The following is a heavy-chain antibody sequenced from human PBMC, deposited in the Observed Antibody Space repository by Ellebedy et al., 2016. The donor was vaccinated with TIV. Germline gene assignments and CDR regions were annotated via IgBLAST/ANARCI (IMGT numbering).Heavy chain of an antibody. CDR1: GFTFSSYA. CDR2: ISNTGSRT. J-gene: IGHJ4*02. D-gene: IGHD3-22*01. Sequence: GESLKISCAASGFTFSSYAMSWVRQAPGKGREWVSTISNTGSRTYYADSVEGRFIISRDNSKKTLYLKMNSLRAEDTAVYYCAKGRGGGADSSAPRYYFDYWGLGTLVTVSS. CDR3: AKGRGGGADSSAPRYYFDY. V-gene: IGHV3-23*01.